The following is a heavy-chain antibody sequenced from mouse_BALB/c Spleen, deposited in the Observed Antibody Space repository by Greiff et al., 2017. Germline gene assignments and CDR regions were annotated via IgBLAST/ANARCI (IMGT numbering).Heavy chain of an antibody. CDR3: ARDFGPDEDYAMDY. CDR1: GFSLTGYG. J-gene: IGHJ4*01. V-gene: IGHV2-6-7*01. Sequence: QVQLKESGPGLVAPSQSLSITCTVSGFSLTGYGVNWVRQPPGKGLEWLGMIWGDGSTDYNSALKSRLSISKDNSKSQVFLKMNSLQTDDTARYYCARDFGPDEDYAMDYWGQGTSVTVSS. CDR2: IWGDGST.